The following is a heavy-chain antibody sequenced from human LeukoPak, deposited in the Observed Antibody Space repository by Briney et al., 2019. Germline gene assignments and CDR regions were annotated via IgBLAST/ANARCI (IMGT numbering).Heavy chain of an antibody. CDR3: AREGRDTVVVPYYYGMDV. CDR1: GFTFSSYE. J-gene: IGHJ6*04. CDR2: ISSSGSTI. D-gene: IGHD2-2*01. V-gene: IGHV3-48*03. Sequence: PGGSLRLSCAASGFTFSSYEMNWVRQAPGKGLEWVSYISSSGSTIYYADSVKGRFTISRDNAKNSLYLQMNSLRAEDTAVYYCAREGRDTVVVPYYYGMDVWGKGTTVTVSS.